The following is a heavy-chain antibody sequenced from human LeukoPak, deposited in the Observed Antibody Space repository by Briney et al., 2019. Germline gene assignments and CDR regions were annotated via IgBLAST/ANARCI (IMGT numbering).Heavy chain of an antibody. CDR1: GGSISSSSYY. D-gene: IGHD1-7*01. CDR2: IHYSGST. CDR3: ARGNYGTDY. V-gene: IGHV4-39*01. J-gene: IGHJ4*02. Sequence: SETLSLTCTVSGGSISSSSYYWGWIRQPPGKGLEWIGSIHYSGSTYYNPSLKSRVTISVDTSKNQFSLKLSSVTAADTAVYYCARGNYGTDYWGQGTLVTVSS.